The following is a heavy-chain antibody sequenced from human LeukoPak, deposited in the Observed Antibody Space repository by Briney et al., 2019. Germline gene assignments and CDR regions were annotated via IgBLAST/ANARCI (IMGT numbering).Heavy chain of an antibody. CDR2: INHSGST. J-gene: IGHJ6*03. Sequence: PSETLSLTCAVYGGSFSGYYWSWIRQPPGKGLEWIGEINHSGSTNYNPSLKSRVTISVDTSKNQFSLKLSSVTAADTAVYYCARVRDPPYYYYYMDVWGKGTTVTVSS. V-gene: IGHV4-34*01. CDR3: ARVRDPPYYYYYMDV. CDR1: GGSFSGYY.